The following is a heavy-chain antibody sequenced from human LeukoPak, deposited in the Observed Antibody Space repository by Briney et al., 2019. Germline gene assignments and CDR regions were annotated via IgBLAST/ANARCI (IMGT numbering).Heavy chain of an antibody. V-gene: IGHV4-39*07. J-gene: IGHJ4*02. CDR3: ARLLGQNYYDSSGYYFDY. CDR1: GGSISSRNYY. D-gene: IGHD3-22*01. CDR2: IYSSGST. Sequence: SETLSLTCTVSGGSISSRNYYWGWIRQTPGKGLEWIGSIYSSGSTYYNPSLKSPFTISVDTSKNQFSLKLSSVTAADTAVYYCARLLGQNYYDSSGYYFDYWGQGTLVTVSS.